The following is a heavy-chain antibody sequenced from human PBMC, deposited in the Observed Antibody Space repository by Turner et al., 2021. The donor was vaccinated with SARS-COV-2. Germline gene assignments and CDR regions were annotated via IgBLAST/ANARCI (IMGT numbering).Heavy chain of an antibody. Sequence: QLQLQESGPGLVKPSETLSLTCTVPGGSISSSSYCWGWIRPPPGKGLEWIGSMYYRGITYYNPSLKSRVTISVDTSKNQFSLKLSSVTAADTAVYYCARHDSRITNIIVVPRNWFDPWGQGTLVTVSS. J-gene: IGHJ5*02. V-gene: IGHV4-39*01. CDR3: ARHDSRITNIIVVPRNWFDP. CDR1: GGSISSSSYC. D-gene: IGHD3-22*01. CDR2: MYYRGIT.